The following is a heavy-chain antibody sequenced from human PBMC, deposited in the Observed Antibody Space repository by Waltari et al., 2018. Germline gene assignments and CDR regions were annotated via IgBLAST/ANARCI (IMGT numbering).Heavy chain of an antibody. CDR2: INPSGGST. J-gene: IGHJ3*02. CDR1: GHTFTTHY. CDR3: ARVSHYDAFDI. D-gene: IGHD2-21*02. Sequence: LVQAVADGNKSAAVVRVSCRASGHTFTTHYITCGRQAPGQGLEWMGIINPSGGSTYYAQKFQGRVTMTRDTSTSTVYMELSSLRSEDTAVYYCARVSHYDAFDIWGQGTMVTVSS. V-gene: IGHV1-46*01.